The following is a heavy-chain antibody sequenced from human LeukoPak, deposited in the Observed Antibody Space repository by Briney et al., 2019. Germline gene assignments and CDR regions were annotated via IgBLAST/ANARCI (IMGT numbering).Heavy chain of an antibody. D-gene: IGHD3-9*01. CDR1: GGTFISYT. CDR3: ARQKAYDLLTAAGYYFDF. CDR2: IIPMFGSA. Sequence: SVKVSCKASGGTFISYTFTWVRQAPGQGLEWMGGIIPMFGSANSAQKFQDRVTITADKSTSTVYMELSSLRSDDTAVYYCARQKAYDLLTAAGYYFDFWGQGTLVTVSS. J-gene: IGHJ4*02. V-gene: IGHV1-69*06.